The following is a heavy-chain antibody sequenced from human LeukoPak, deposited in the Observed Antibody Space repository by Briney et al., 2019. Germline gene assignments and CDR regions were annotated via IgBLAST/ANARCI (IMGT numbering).Heavy chain of an antibody. V-gene: IGHV4-38-2*02. Sequence: SETLSLTCTVSGYSISSGYYWGWIRQPPGKGLEWIGSIYHSGSTYYNPSLKSRVTISVDTSKNQFSPKLSSVTAADTAVYYCASYDSSGYYYSHFQHWGQGTLVTVSS. CDR1: GYSISSGYY. D-gene: IGHD3-22*01. J-gene: IGHJ1*01. CDR3: ASYDSSGYYYSHFQH. CDR2: IYHSGST.